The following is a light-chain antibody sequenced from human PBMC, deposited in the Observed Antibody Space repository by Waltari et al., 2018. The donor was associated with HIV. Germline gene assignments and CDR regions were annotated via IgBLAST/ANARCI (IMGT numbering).Light chain of an antibody. J-gene: IGKJ2*01. Sequence: DIQMTQSPSSLSASVGDRVTITCQASQDTSNYLNWYQQTPGKAPKLLIYDASNLETGVPSRFSGSGSGTDFTFTISSLQPEDIATYYCQQYDNLPSYTFGQGTKLEIK. V-gene: IGKV1-33*01. CDR1: QDTSNY. CDR3: QQYDNLPSYT. CDR2: DAS.